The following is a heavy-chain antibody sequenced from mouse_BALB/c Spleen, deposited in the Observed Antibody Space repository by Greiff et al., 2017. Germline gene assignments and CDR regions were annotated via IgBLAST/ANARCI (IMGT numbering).Heavy chain of an antibody. CDR2: INPNNGGT. V-gene: IGHV1-18*01. CDR3: ARPTTVVESYFDY. J-gene: IGHJ2*01. CDR1: GYTFTDYN. Sequence: EVQLQQSGPELVKPGASVKIPCKASGYTFTDYNMDWVKQSHGKSLEWIGDINPNNGGTIYNQKFKGKATLTVDKSSSTAYMELRSLTSEDTAVYYCARPTTVVESYFDYWGQGTTLTVSS. D-gene: IGHD1-1*01.